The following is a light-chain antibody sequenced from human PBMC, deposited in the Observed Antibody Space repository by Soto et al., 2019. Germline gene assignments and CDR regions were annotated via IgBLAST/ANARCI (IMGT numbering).Light chain of an antibody. V-gene: IGLV2-8*01. CDR3: SSFVASNNLRV. J-gene: IGLJ1*01. CDR2: EVN. Sequence: QSALTQPPSASGSPGQSVTISCTGTSSDVGAYNYVSWYQQHPGKAPKLILYEVNQRPSGVPDRFSGSKSGNTASLTVFGLQAEDEADYYCSSFVASNNLRVFGTGTKVTVL. CDR1: SSDVGAYNY.